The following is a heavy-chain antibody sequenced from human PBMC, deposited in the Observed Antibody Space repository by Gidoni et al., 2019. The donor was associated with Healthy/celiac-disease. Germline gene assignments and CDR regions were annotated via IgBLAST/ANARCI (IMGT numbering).Heavy chain of an antibody. J-gene: IGHJ4*02. CDR1: GFTFSRYA. CDR3: AKDRYITGTTEGPLVTHFDY. V-gene: IGHV3-23*01. D-gene: IGHD1-7*01. CDR2: ISGRGGST. Sequence: EVQLLASGGGLVQPGGSLRLSCSASGFTFSRYAMSWVRQAPGKALWWVSVISGRGGSTYYADSVKGRFTISRDNSKNTLYLQMNSLRAEDTAVYYCAKDRYITGTTEGPLVTHFDYWGQGTLVTVSS.